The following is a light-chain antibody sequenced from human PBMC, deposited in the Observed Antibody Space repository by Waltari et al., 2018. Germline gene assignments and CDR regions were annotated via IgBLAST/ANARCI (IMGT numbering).Light chain of an antibody. CDR3: AAWDDSLRGPV. Sequence: QSVLTQPPSASGTPGQRVTISCSGSRSNIGSNSVYWYQQLPGTAPKLLIYRNNQRPSGVPDRFSGSKSGTSASLAISGLRSEDESDYYCAAWDDSLRGPVFGGGTKLTVL. CDR2: RNN. CDR1: RSNIGSNS. V-gene: IGLV1-47*01. J-gene: IGLJ2*01.